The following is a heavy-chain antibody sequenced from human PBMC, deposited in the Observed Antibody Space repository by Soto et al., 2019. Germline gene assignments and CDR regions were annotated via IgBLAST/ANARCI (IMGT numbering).Heavy chain of an antibody. CDR2: ISYDGSNK. J-gene: IGHJ5*02. D-gene: IGHD1-1*01. CDR1: GFTFSSYG. V-gene: IGHV3-30*18. CDR3: AKGTGNWNNWFDP. Sequence: GGSLRLSCAASGFTFSSYGMHWVRQAPGKGLEWVAVISYDGSNKYYADSVKGRFTISRDNSKNTLYLQMNSLRAEDTAVYYCAKGTGNWNNWFDPWGQGTLVPVSS.